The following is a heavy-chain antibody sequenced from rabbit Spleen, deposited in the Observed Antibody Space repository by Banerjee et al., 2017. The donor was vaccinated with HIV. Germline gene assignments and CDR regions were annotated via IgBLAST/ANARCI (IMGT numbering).Heavy chain of an antibody. CDR3: ARDSGSSFSSYGMDL. D-gene: IGHD8-1*01. CDR2: IAAGSGGTT. Sequence: QSLEESGGDLVKPGTSLTLTCTASGFSFISGYYMCWVRQAPGKGLEWIACIAAGSGGTTYYANWAKGRFTISKTSSTTVTLQMTSLTAADTATYFCARDSGSSFSSYGMDLWGQGTWSPS. V-gene: IGHV1S40*01. J-gene: IGHJ6*01. CDR1: GFSFISGYY.